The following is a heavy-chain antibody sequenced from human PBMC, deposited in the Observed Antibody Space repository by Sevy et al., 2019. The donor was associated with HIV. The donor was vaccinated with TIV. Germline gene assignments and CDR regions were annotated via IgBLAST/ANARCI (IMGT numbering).Heavy chain of an antibody. CDR2: INGDGNSP. Sequence: GGSLRLSCSVSGFIFSNFAMHWVRQAPGKGLVWVSRINGDGNSPIYADSVQGRFTISRDNAKNTLFLQMNSLRAEDTGIYYCAREGVDFWSGPVDYYYGMDVWGQGTTVTVSS. V-gene: IGHV3-74*01. D-gene: IGHD3-3*01. CDR1: GFIFSNFA. CDR3: AREGVDFWSGPVDYYYGMDV. J-gene: IGHJ6*02.